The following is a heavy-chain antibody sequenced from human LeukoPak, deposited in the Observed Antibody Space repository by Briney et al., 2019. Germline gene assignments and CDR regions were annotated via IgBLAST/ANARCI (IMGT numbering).Heavy chain of an antibody. CDR3: YSMIVVEIRVINDY. CDR2: IYSGGST. CDR1: GFTVSSNY. D-gene: IGHD3-22*01. V-gene: IGHV3-66*01. Sequence: AGGSLRLSCAVSGFTVSSNYMSWVRQAPGKGLEWVSVIYSGGSTYYADSVKGRFTISRDNSKNTLYLQMNNLRAEDTAVYYCYSMIVVEIRVINDYWGQGTLVTVSS. J-gene: IGHJ4*02.